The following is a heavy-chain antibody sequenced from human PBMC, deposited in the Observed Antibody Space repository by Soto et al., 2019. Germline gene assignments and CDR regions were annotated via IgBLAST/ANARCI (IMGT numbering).Heavy chain of an antibody. CDR1: GFTFSNYA. CDR3: AKEGTSGLYYFDY. J-gene: IGHJ4*02. D-gene: IGHD6-19*01. V-gene: IGHV3-23*01. Sequence: PGGSLRLSCAASGFTFSNYAMSWVRQAPGKGLEWVSLVSATAGTTYYTDSVKGRFTISRDNSRNTVYLQMNSLRAGDTAKYYCAKEGTSGLYYFDYWGPGTLVTVSS. CDR2: VSATAGTT.